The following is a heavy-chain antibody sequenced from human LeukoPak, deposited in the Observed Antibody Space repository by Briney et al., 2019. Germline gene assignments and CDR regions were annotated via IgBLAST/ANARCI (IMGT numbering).Heavy chain of an antibody. CDR2: IIPSFGTA. V-gene: IGHV1-69*01. J-gene: IGHJ4*02. D-gene: IGHD3-10*01. CDR3: ARLSTGGYYYGSGFDY. CDR1: GGTFSSYG. Sequence: ASVKVSCKASGGTFSSYGISWVRQAPGQGLEWMGGIIPSFGTANYAQKFQGKVTITADESTSTAYIELSSLRSEDTAVYYCARLSTGGYYYGSGFDYWGQGTLVTVSS.